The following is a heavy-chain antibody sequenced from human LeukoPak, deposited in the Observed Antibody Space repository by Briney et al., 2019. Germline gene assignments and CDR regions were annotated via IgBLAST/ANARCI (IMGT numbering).Heavy chain of an antibody. V-gene: IGHV1-2*02. CDR1: GYTFTGYY. J-gene: IGHJ4*02. CDR3: ARVGYCSSTSCYSEFDY. D-gene: IGHD2-2*01. CDR2: INPNSGGT. Sequence: ASVKVSCKASGYTFTGYYMHWVRQAPGQGLEWMGWINPNSGGTSYAQKFQGRVTMTRDTSISTAYMELSRLRSDDTAVYYCARVGYCSSTSCYSEFDYWGQGTLVTVSS.